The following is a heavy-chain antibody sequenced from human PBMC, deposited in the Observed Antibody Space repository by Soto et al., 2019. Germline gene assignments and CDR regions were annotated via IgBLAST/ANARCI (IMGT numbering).Heavy chain of an antibody. V-gene: IGHV4-30-4*08. J-gene: IGHJ4*02. CDR1: VGSISSGDYY. CDR3: GRGQLLTDY. Sequence: LSHTCTVSVGSISSGDYYWRCIRQHPGKGLEWIGYIYYSGSTYYNPSLKSRVTISVDTSKNQFSLKLSSVTAADTAVYYCGRGQLLTDYWGQGTLVTVSS. D-gene: IGHD2-2*01. CDR2: IYYSGST.